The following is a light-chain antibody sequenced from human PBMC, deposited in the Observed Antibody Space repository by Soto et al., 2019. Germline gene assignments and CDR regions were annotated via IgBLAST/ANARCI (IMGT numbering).Light chain of an antibody. CDR1: NIGGKS. J-gene: IGLJ3*02. CDR2: NDG. Sequence: SYELTQPPSVSVAPGQTARITCEKNNIGGKSVHWYQQRPGQAPGLVVYNDGDRPSGIPERFSGSNSGNTATLTISRVEVGDEGVYYCHVWDRSSEHRGAFGGGTKVTVL. CDR3: HVWDRSSEHRGA. V-gene: IGLV3-21*02.